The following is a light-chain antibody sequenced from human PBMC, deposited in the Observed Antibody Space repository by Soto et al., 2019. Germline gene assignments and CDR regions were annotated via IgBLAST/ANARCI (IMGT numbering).Light chain of an antibody. CDR3: LQYGSSPGT. CDR2: GAS. Sequence: EIVLTQSPGTLSLSPGERATLSCRASQSVSSDYLAWYQRKPGQAPRLLIFGASSRAAGIPDRFSGSGSGTEFTLTVSRLEPEDFAVYYCLQYGSSPGTFGQGTKLEIK. CDR1: QSVSSDY. J-gene: IGKJ2*01. V-gene: IGKV3-20*01.